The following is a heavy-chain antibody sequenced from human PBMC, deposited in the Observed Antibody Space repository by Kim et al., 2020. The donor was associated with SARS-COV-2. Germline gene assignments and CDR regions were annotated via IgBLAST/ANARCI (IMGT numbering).Heavy chain of an antibody. D-gene: IGHD3-3*01. V-gene: IGHV3-7*01. CDR3: ARDQRKRAYDFWSGYPYYYYGMDV. CDR1: GFTFSSYW. J-gene: IGHJ6*02. Sequence: GGSLRLSCAASGFTFSSYWMSWVRQAPGKGLEWVANIKQDGSEKYYVDSVKGRFTISRDNAKNSLYLQMNSLRAEDTAVYYCARDQRKRAYDFWSGYPYYYYGMDVWGQGTTVTVSS. CDR2: IKQDGSEK.